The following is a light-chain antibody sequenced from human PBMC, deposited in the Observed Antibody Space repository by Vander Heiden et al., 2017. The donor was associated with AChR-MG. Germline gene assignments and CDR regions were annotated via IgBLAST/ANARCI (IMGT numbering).Light chain of an antibody. CDR2: DAS. J-gene: IGKJ3*01. Sequence: AIQLTPSPSPLSASVGDRVTITCRASQGISSALAWYQQKPGKAPKLLIYDASSLESGVPSRFSGSGSGTDFTLTISSLQPEDFATYYCQQFNNYPPTFGPGTKVDIK. V-gene: IGKV1D-13*01. CDR1: QGISSA. CDR3: QQFNNYPPT.